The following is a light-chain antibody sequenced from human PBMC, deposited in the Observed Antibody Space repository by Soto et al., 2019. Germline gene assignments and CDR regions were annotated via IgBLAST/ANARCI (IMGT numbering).Light chain of an antibody. CDR1: SSDVGFYNF. V-gene: IGLV2-8*01. CDR2: EVT. CDR3: ASSAGTRLFV. Sequence: QSVRTQPPSASGSPGQSLTISCTGTSSDVGFYNFVSWYQQRPGKAPKLVIYEVTKRPSGVPDRFSGSKSGSTASLTVSGLQADDEADYYCASSAGTRLFVFGSGTKGTVL. J-gene: IGLJ1*01.